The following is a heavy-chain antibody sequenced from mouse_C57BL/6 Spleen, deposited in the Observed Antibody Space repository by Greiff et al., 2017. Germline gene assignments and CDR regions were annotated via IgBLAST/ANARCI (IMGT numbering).Heavy chain of an antibody. J-gene: IGHJ2*01. V-gene: IGHV1-50*01. D-gene: IGHD2-1*01. CDR2: IDPSDSYT. CDR1: GYTFTSYW. CDR3: ARGGIYYGNNFDY. Sequence: QVQLQQPGAELVKPGASVKLSCKASGYTFTSYWMQWVKQRPGQGLEWIGEIDPSDSYTNYNQKFKGKATLTVDTSSSTAYMQLSSLTSEDASVYYCARGGIYYGNNFDYWGQGTTLTVSS.